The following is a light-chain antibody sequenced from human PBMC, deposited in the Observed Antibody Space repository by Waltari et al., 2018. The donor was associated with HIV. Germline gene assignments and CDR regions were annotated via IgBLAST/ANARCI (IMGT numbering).Light chain of an antibody. Sequence: HSFLTRPPSVSAAPGQRVTISCTRRSSNILAGYAAHCYHQVPGTAAKLVIYANKYQPTGVPDRFSGSKFGRSAALAITGLQAEYEGTYYCQSYVSGASGSVFGGGTKLTIL. CDR3: QSYVSGASGSV. CDR2: ANK. J-gene: IGLJ2*01. CDR1: SSNILAGYA. V-gene: IGLV1-40*01.